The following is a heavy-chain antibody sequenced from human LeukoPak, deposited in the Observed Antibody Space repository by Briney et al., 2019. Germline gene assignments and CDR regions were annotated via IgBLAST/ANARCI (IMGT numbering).Heavy chain of an antibody. CDR2: ISSSSSYI. J-gene: IGHJ5*02. CDR1: GFTFSSYS. CDR3: ARDLKVDTAMINWFDP. V-gene: IGHV3-21*01. Sequence: GGSLRLSCAASGFTFSSYSMNWVRQAPGKGLEWVSSISSSSSYIYYADSVKGRFTISRDNAKNSLYLQMSSLRAEDTAVYYCARDLKVDTAMINWFDPWGQGTLVTVSS. D-gene: IGHD5-18*01.